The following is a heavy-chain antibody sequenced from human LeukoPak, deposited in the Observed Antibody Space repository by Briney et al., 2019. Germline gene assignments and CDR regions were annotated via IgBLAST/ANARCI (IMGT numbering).Heavy chain of an antibody. D-gene: IGHD3-9*01. V-gene: IGHV3-48*02. Sequence: PGGSLRLSCAASGFTFSTYSMNWVRQSPGKGLEWVSYIRSSSSIIHNADSVKGRFTISRDNAKSSLYLQMNSLRDEDTAVYYCARNLYDFLTGFDSWGQGTLVTVSS. CDR2: IRSSSSII. CDR1: GFTFSTYS. CDR3: ARNLYDFLTGFDS. J-gene: IGHJ4*02.